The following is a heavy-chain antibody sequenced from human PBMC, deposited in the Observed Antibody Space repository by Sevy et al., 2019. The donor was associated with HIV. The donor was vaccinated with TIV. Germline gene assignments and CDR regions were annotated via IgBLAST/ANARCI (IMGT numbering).Heavy chain of an antibody. V-gene: IGHV3-43D*04. CDR3: AKSTTGYYDSSGYSYYFDY. Sequence: GGSLRLSCAASGFTFDDYAMHWVRQAPGKGLEWVSLISWDGGSTYYADSVKGRFTISRDNSKNSLYLQMNSLRAEDTVLYYCAKSTTGYYDSSGYSYYFDYWGQGTLVTVSS. CDR2: ISWDGGST. D-gene: IGHD3-22*01. J-gene: IGHJ4*02. CDR1: GFTFDDYA.